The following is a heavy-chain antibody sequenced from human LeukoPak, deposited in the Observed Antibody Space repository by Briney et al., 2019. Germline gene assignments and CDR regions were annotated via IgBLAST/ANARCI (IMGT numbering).Heavy chain of an antibody. CDR1: GGSISNSAYY. CDR2: IFDSGST. D-gene: IGHD1-26*01. Sequence: PSETLSLTCTVSGGSISNSAYYWGWIRQPPGKGLEWIGSIFDSGSTYYNPSLKSRVTISVDTSKNHFSLNLNSVLAADTAVYYCARGSGARIGFDPWGQGTLVSVSS. V-gene: IGHV4-39*02. J-gene: IGHJ5*02. CDR3: ARGSGARIGFDP.